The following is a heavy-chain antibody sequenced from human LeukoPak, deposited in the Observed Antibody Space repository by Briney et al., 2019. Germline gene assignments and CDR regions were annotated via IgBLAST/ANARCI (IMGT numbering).Heavy chain of an antibody. V-gene: IGHV3-53*01. J-gene: IGHJ4*02. CDR1: GFTVSSSY. CDR3: AREVVSSPSYFDS. Sequence: LGGSLRLSCAASGFTVSSSYMYWVRQAPGKGLEWVSFFYRGDSTYYAESVRGRLTISRDNSKNTLYLLMNSLIPEDTAVYYCAREVVSSPSYFDSWGQGTLVTVSS. D-gene: IGHD2-15*01. CDR2: FYRGDST.